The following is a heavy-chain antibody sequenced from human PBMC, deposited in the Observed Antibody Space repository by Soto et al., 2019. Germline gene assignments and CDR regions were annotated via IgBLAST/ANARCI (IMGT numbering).Heavy chain of an antibody. CDR2: ISAYDGYT. CDR1: GYTFTSYG. J-gene: IGHJ6*02. D-gene: IGHD3-22*01. Sequence: QVQLVQSGAEVKKPGASVKVSCKASGYTFTSYGINWVRQAPGQGLEWLGWISAYDGYTNYAQILQGRVSMTTDTSTKTAYMELRSLRSDDTAMYYCARGGFYDSSGARNYYYYGMNVWGLGSTVTVSS. V-gene: IGHV1-18*01. CDR3: ARGGFYDSSGARNYYYYGMNV.